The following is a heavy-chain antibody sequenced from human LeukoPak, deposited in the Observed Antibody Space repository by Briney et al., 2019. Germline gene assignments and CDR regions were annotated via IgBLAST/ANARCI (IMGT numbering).Heavy chain of an antibody. Sequence: SETLSLTCAVYGGSFSGYYWSWIRQPPGKGLEWIGEINHSGSTNYNPSLKCRVTISVDTSKSQFSLKLSSVTAADTAVYYCARELGDYLFDYWGQGTLVTVSS. J-gene: IGHJ4*02. D-gene: IGHD4-17*01. CDR3: ARELGDYLFDY. CDR1: GGSFSGYY. CDR2: INHSGST. V-gene: IGHV4-34*01.